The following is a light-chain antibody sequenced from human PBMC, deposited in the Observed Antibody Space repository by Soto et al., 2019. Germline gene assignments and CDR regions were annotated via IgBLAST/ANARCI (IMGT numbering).Light chain of an antibody. CDR3: RQYYSSPLT. CDR2: GAS. CDR1: LTISNNF. J-gene: IGKJ1*01. V-gene: IGKV3-20*01. Sequence: EIVLTQSPGTLSLSPGDGATLSCRASLTISNNFIAWYQQRAGQAPRLVIYGASTRATGIPDRFSASGSGTDFTLTISRLEPEDFAVYFCRQYYSSPLTFGQGTKVDIK.